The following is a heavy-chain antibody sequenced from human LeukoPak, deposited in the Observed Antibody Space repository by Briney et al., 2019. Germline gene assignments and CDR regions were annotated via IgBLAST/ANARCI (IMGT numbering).Heavy chain of an antibody. D-gene: IGHD3-22*01. Sequence: PGGSLRLSCAASGFTFSSYAMSWVRQAPGKGLEWVSAISGSGGSTYYADSVKGLSTISRDNSKNTLYLQMNSLRAEDTAVYYCAKDRGYDSSGLDYWGQGTLVTVSS. V-gene: IGHV3-23*01. J-gene: IGHJ4*02. CDR3: AKDRGYDSSGLDY. CDR1: GFTFSSYA. CDR2: ISGSGGST.